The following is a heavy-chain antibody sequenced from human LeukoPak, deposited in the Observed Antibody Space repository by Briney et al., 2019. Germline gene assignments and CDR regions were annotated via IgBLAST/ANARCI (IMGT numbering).Heavy chain of an antibody. CDR1: GGSISSYY. D-gene: IGHD3-10*01. CDR3: ARDHGEVDAFDI. J-gene: IGHJ3*02. Sequence: SETLSLTCTVSGGSISSYYWSWIRQPPGKGLEWIGYIYYSGSTNYNPSLKSRVTISVDTSKNQFSLKLSSATAADTAVYYCARDHGEVDAFDIWGQGTMVTVSS. CDR2: IYYSGST. V-gene: IGHV4-59*01.